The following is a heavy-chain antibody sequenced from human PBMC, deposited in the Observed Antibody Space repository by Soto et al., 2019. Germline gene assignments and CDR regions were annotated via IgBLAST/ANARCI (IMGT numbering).Heavy chain of an antibody. CDR3: GKDSGDHGGSGYSFSIGFDY. D-gene: IGHD3-3*01. CDR1: GFTFSSYA. J-gene: IGHJ4*02. V-gene: IGHV3-23*01. CDR2: ISGSGGST. Sequence: EVQLLESGGGLVQPGGSLRLSCAASGFTFSSYAMSWVRQAPGKGLEWVSAISGSGGSTYYADSVKGRFTITRDNSKNTLYLKMTGLGAEDTAVYYCGKDSGDHGGSGYSFSIGFDYWGQGTLVTVSS.